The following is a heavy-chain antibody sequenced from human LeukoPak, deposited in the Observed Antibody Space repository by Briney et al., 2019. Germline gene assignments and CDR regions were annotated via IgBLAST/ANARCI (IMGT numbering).Heavy chain of an antibody. V-gene: IGHV1-18*01. CDR2: ISAYNGNT. CDR3: AREVPYYYYMDV. Sequence: SVKVSCKASGYTFTSYGISWVRQAPGQGLEWMGWISAYNGNTNYAQKLRGRVTMTTDTSTSTAYMELRSLRSDDTAVYYCAREVPYYYYMDVWGKGTTVTVSS. D-gene: IGHD2-2*01. CDR1: GYTFTSYG. J-gene: IGHJ6*03.